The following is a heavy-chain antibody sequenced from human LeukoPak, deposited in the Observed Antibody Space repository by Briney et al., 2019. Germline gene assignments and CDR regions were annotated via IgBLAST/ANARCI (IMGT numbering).Heavy chain of an antibody. V-gene: IGHV3-21*01. CDR2: IGSRTSYI. D-gene: IGHD3-10*01. CDR1: GFFFSSYS. Sequence: KAGGSLRLSCAASGFFFSSYSMNWVRQAPGKGLEWVSSIGSRTSYIYHADSVKGRFTISRDNAKNSLYLQMNNLRDEDTAVYYCARDDHYGSGSYHFDYWGQGTRVTVSS. J-gene: IGHJ4*02. CDR3: ARDDHYGSGSYHFDY.